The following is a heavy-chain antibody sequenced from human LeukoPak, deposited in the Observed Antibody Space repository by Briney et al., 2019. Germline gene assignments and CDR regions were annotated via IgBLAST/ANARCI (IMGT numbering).Heavy chain of an antibody. CDR1: GGSFSGYY. Sequence: SETLSLTCAVYGGSFSGYYWSWIRQPPGKGLEWIGEINHSGSTNYNPSLKSRVTTSVDTSKNQFSLKLSSVTAADTAVYYCALQVDAFDIWGQGTMVTVSS. V-gene: IGHV4-34*01. CDR2: INHSGST. J-gene: IGHJ3*02. CDR3: ALQVDAFDI. D-gene: IGHD5-24*01.